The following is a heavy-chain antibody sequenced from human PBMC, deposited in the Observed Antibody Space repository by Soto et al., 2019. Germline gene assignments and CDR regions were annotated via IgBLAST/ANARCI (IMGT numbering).Heavy chain of an antibody. CDR1: GFTFSSYG. D-gene: IGHD4-17*01. V-gene: IGHV3-30*18. J-gene: IGHJ6*02. Sequence: GGSLRLSCAASGFTFSSYGMHWVRQAPGKGLEWVAVISYDGSNKYYADSVKGRFTISRENSKNTLYLQMNSLRAEDTAVYYCAKDADMSYGDYPTDRYYYYYGMDVWGQGTTVTVSS. CDR2: ISYDGSNK. CDR3: AKDADMSYGDYPTDRYYYYYGMDV.